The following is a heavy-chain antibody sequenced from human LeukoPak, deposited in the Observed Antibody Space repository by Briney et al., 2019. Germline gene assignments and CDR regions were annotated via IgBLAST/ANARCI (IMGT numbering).Heavy chain of an antibody. V-gene: IGHV5-51*01. D-gene: IGHD3-10*01. CDR3: ASGETMVRGFSGFDP. CDR1: GYSFTSYW. Sequence: GESLTISCKGSGYSFTSYWIGWVRQMPGKGLEWMGIIYPGDSDTRDSPSFQGQVTISADKSTSTAYLQWSSLKASDTAMYYCASGETMVRGFSGFDPWGQGTLVTVSS. CDR2: IYPGDSDT. J-gene: IGHJ5*02.